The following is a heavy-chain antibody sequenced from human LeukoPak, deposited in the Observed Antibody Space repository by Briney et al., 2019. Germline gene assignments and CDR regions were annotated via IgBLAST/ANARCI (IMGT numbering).Heavy chain of an antibody. CDR3: ARQYGSGSYYRYFDY. J-gene: IGHJ4*02. CDR2: IYYSGST. Sequence: SETLSLTCTVSGGSIRSYYWSWIRQPPGKGLEWIGYIYYSGSTNYNPSLKSRVTISVDTSKNQFSLKLSSVTAADTAVYYCARQYGSGSYYRYFDYWGQGTLVTVSS. D-gene: IGHD3-10*01. CDR1: GGSIRSYY. V-gene: IGHV4-59*08.